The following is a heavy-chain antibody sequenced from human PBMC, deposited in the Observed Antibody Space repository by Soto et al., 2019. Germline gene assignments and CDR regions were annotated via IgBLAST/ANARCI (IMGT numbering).Heavy chain of an antibody. CDR1: GFTFSSYA. Sequence: GGSLRLSCAASGFTFSSYAMHWVRQAPGKGLEWVAVISYDGSNKYYADSVKGRFTISRDNSKNTLYLQMNSLRAEDTAVYYCAGLYPYESSGYHLNYWGQGTQVTVSS. CDR2: ISYDGSNK. V-gene: IGHV3-30-3*01. J-gene: IGHJ4*02. D-gene: IGHD3-22*01. CDR3: AGLYPYESSGYHLNY.